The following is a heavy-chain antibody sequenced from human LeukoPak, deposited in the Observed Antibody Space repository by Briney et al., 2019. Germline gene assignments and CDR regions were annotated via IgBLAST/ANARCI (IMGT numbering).Heavy chain of an antibody. CDR1: GFTVSCNY. CDR2: TYSGGST. Sequence: GGALRLSCAASGFTVSCNYMSWVRQAPGKGLEWVSFTYSGGSTYYGASVKGRFTVSRHNSKNTLYLQMNSLRGEDTAVYYCARRYGDYGYGMDVWGQGSTVTVSS. V-gene: IGHV3-53*04. CDR3: ARRYGDYGYGMDV. J-gene: IGHJ6*02. D-gene: IGHD4-17*01.